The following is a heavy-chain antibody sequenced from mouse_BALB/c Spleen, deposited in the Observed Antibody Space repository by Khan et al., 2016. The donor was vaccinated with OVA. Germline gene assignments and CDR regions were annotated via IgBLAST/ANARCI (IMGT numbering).Heavy chain of an antibody. J-gene: IGHJ4*01. CDR3: ARRRIYDGYYGGAMDY. Sequence: EVELVESGGGLVQPGGSRKLSCAASGFTFSNFGMHWVRQAPEKGLEWVAYISSGSNTIYYADTVKGRFTISRDNPKNTLFLQMTSLMSGDTARYYCARRRIYDGYYGGAMDYWGQGTSVTVSS. V-gene: IGHV5-17*02. D-gene: IGHD2-3*01. CDR2: ISSGSNTI. CDR1: GFTFSNFG.